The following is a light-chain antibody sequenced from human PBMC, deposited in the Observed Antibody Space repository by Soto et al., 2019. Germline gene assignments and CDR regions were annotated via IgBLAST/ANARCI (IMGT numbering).Light chain of an antibody. Sequence: EIVMTQSPGTLSVSPGERATLSCRASQNVNIDLAWYQQKPGQAPRLLIYGTSTRASGVPARFSGSGSGTEFTLTISSLQSEDFAVYYCQQYNNWPPTFGQGTRVEIK. CDR2: GTS. CDR1: QNVNID. J-gene: IGKJ1*01. CDR3: QQYNNWPPT. V-gene: IGKV3-15*01.